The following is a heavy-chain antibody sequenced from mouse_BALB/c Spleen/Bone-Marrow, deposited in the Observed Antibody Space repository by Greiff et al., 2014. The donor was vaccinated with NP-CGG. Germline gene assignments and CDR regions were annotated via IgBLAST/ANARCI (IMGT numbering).Heavy chain of an antibody. D-gene: IGHD4-1*01. CDR2: ISSGGSYT. V-gene: IGHV5-6-4*01. J-gene: IGHJ3*01. Sequence: LKESGGGLVKPGGSLKLSCAASGFTFSSYTMSWVRQTPEKRLEWVATISSGGSYTYYPDSVKGRFTISRDNAKNTLYLQMSSLKSEDTAMYYCTRDQTGYFAYWGQGTLVTVSA. CDR3: TRDQTGYFAY. CDR1: GFTFSSYT.